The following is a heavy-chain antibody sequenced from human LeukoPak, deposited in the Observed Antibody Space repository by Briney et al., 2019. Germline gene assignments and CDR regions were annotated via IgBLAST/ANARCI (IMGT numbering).Heavy chain of an antibody. CDR1: GGSFSRYY. V-gene: IGHV4-34*01. CDR2: INHSGSA. J-gene: IGHJ4*02. D-gene: IGHD3-22*01. CDR3: ARSKTASYYYDSSGRFDY. Sequence: PSETLSLTCAVYGGSFSRYYWTWIRQPPGKGLEWIGEINHSGSANYNPSLKSRVTISVDTSKNQFSLKLSSVTAADTAVYYCARSKTASYYYDSSGRFDYWGQGTLVTVSS.